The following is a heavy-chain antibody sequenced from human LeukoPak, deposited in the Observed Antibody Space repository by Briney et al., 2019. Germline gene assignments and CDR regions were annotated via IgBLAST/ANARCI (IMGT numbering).Heavy chain of an antibody. CDR3: ARVVPYYYDSSGYRPYDY. J-gene: IGHJ4*02. V-gene: IGHV1-18*01. D-gene: IGHD3-22*01. CDR2: ISAYNGNT. Sequence: ASVKVSCKASGYTFTSYGISWVRQAPGQGLEWMGWISAYNGNTNYAQKLQGRVTTTTDTSTSTAYMELRSLRSDDTAVYYCARVVPYYYDSSGYRPYDYWGQGTLVTVSS. CDR1: GYTFTSYG.